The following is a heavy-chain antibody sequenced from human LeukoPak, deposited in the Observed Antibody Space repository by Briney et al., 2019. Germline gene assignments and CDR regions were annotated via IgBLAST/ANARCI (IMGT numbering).Heavy chain of an antibody. V-gene: IGHV3-49*04. J-gene: IGHJ4*02. D-gene: IGHD3-22*01. Sequence: PGGSLRLSCAASGFTFSSYAMSWVRQAPGKGLEWVGFIRSKAYGGTTEYAASVKGRFTISRDDSKSIAYLQMNSLKTEDTAVYYCTREGAHDSSGYYPYYFDYWSQGTLVTVSS. CDR1: GFTFSSYA. CDR2: IRSKAYGGTT. CDR3: TREGAHDSSGYYPYYFDY.